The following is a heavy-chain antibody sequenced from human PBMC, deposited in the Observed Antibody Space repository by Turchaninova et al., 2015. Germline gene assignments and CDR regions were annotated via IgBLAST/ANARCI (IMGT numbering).Heavy chain of an antibody. Sequence: QLQLQESGPGLVKPSETLSLTCTVSGGSVSSSGYYWAWIRQPPGQGLEWIGNIYYSGSTYYNPSLKSRVTISVDKSKNQFSLMLDSVTAADTAVYYCARRSGGSSSMDVWGQGTAVTVSS. CDR2: IYYSGST. V-gene: IGHV4-39*01. D-gene: IGHD2-15*01. CDR1: GGSVSSSGYY. CDR3: ARRSGGSSSMDV. J-gene: IGHJ6*02.